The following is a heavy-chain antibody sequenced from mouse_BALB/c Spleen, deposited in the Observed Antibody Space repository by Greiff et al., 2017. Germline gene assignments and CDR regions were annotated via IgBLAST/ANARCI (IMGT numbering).Heavy chain of an antibody. Sequence: EVQLVESGGDLVKPGGSLKLSCATSGFTFSDFYMEWVRQPPGKRLEWIAASRNKANDYTTEYSASVKGRFIVSRDTSQSILYLQMNALRAEDTAIYYCAGGVTTRFAYWGQGTLVTVSA. V-gene: IGHV7-1*02. D-gene: IGHD2-2*01. CDR1: GFTFSDFY. CDR3: AGGVTTRFAY. J-gene: IGHJ3*01. CDR2: SRNKANDYTT.